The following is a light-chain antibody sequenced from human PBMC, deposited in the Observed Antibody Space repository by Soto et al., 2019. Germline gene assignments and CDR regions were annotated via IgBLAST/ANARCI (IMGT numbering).Light chain of an antibody. CDR3: AATDDSLCGPV. Sequence: QSVLTQPPSASGTPGQRVSISCSGSSSNIETNYVYWYQHPPGAAPKLLIFTNNQRPSGVPDRFSASKSGTSASLAISGLRSEDEGDYYCAATDDSLCGPVFGGGTKVNVL. J-gene: IGLJ2*01. CDR1: SSNIETNY. CDR2: TNN. V-gene: IGLV1-47*02.